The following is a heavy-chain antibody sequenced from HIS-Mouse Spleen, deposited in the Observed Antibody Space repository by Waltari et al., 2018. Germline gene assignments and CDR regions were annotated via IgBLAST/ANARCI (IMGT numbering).Heavy chain of an antibody. V-gene: IGHV3-9*01. D-gene: IGHD3-10*01. J-gene: IGHJ3*02. CDR3: AKFGATDAFDI. CDR2: ISWNSGSI. CDR1: GFTFDDYA. Sequence: EVQLVDSGGGLVQPGRSLRLSCAASGFTFDDYAMHWVRQAPGKGLEWVSGISWNSGSIGYADSVKGRFTISRDNAKNSLYLQMNSLRAEDTALYYCAKFGATDAFDIWGQGTMVTVSS.